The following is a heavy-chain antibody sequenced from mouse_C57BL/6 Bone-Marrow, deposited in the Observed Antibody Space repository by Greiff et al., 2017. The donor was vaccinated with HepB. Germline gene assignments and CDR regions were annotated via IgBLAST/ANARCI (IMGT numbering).Heavy chain of an antibody. J-gene: IGHJ4*01. V-gene: IGHV1-74*01. CDR3: ARYLYANYAMDY. CDR2: IHPSDSDT. Sequence: QVQLQQPGAELVKPGASVKVSCKASGYTFTSYWMHWVKQRPGQGLEWIGRIHPSDSDTNYNQKFKGKATLTVDTSSSTAYRQLSSLTSEDSAVYYCARYLYANYAMDYWGQGTSVTVSS. D-gene: IGHD2-3*01. CDR1: GYTFTSYW.